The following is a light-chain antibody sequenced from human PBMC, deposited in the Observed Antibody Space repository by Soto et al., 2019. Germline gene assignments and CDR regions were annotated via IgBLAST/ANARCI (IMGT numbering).Light chain of an antibody. Sequence: EIVLTQSPATLSLSPGERATLSCRASQSVSSYLAWYQQKPGQAPRLLIYDASNRATGIPARFSGSGSGTDITLTISSLEPEDFAVYYCQQRSNWPRTFGQGNKVDIK. CDR3: QQRSNWPRT. CDR1: QSVSSY. J-gene: IGKJ1*01. CDR2: DAS. V-gene: IGKV3-11*01.